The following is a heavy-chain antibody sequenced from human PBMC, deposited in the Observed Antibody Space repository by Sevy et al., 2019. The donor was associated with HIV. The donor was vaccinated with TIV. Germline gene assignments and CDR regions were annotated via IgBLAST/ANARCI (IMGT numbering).Heavy chain of an antibody. V-gene: IGHV3-23*05. J-gene: IGHJ4*02. CDR2: IYKNSQA. CDR1: GFTFSSYA. D-gene: IGHD3-16*01. Sequence: GGSLRLSCAASGFTFSSYAMHWVRQAPGKGLECLSVIYKNSQAYYMDSVMGRFTISRDNSRNRLYLHMTSLRVEDTAKYYCVRSLGGPLNQWGQGTLVTVSS. CDR3: VRSLGGPLNQ.